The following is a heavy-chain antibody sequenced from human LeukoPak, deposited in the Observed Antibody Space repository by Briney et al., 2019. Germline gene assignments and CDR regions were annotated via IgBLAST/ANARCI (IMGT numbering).Heavy chain of an antibody. V-gene: IGHV1-18*01. J-gene: IGHJ5*02. D-gene: IGHD3-22*01. CDR3: ARGDIDSSGYYLNWIDP. CDR1: GYTFTSYG. Sequence: ASVKVSCKASGYTFTSYGIIWVRQAPGIGLEWMGWINTYSHDPNYAKKFQGRVAMTKDTSTTTTYMELRSLTSDDTAMYYCARGDIDSSGYYLNWIDPWGQGTLVTVSS. CDR2: INTYSHDP.